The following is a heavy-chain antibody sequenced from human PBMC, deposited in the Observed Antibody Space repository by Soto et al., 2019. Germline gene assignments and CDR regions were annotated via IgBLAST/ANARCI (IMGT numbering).Heavy chain of an antibody. V-gene: IGHV3-7*01. J-gene: IGHJ4*02. Sequence: EVQLVESGGGLVQPGGSLRLSCVAAGFNISANWMSWVRQAPGKGLEWVANIKQDGGEKNYVDSVKGRFTISRDNADXXXXXXXXXXRADDTAVYYCARGQGWADYWGQGTLVTVSS. CDR2: IKQDGGEK. CDR1: GFNISANW. D-gene: IGHD6-19*01. CDR3: ARGQGWADY.